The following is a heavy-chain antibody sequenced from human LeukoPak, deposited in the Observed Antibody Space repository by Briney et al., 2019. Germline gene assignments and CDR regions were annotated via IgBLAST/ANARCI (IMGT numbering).Heavy chain of an antibody. CDR1: GFTFNDYF. CDR3: ARVSGSGWPYYYYYYMDV. D-gene: IGHD6-19*01. V-gene: IGHV3-11*04. Sequence: PGGSLRLSCTSSGFTFNDYFMSWIRQAPGKGLEWLSYISISGTTIYYADSVKGRFTISRDNAKNTLYLQMNNLRPEDTAVYYCARVSGSGWPYYYYYYMDVWGKGTTVTVSS. CDR2: ISISGTTI. J-gene: IGHJ6*03.